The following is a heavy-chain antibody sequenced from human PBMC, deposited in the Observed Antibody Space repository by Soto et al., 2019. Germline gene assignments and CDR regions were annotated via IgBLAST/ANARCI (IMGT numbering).Heavy chain of an antibody. D-gene: IGHD6-19*01. Sequence: ASVKVSCKASGYTFTSYGISWGRQAPGQGLEWMGWISAYNGNTNYAQKLQGRVTMTTETSTSTAFMELRSLRSDDAAVYYCARLGCNSGWYDYWGQGTLVTVSS. CDR1: GYTFTSYG. V-gene: IGHV1-18*01. J-gene: IGHJ4*02. CDR2: ISAYNGNT. CDR3: ARLGCNSGWYDY.